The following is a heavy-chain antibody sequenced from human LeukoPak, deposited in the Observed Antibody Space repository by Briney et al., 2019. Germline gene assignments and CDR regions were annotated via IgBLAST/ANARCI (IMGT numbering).Heavy chain of an antibody. Sequence: SETLSLTCAVYGGSFSGYYWTWIRQPPGKGLEWIGEISDSGSTNYNPSLKSRVTISVDTSMNQFSLKLSSVTAADTAVYYCAKPVEMATVYNWFDPWGQGTLVTVSS. V-gene: IGHV4-34*01. CDR1: GGSFSGYY. CDR3: AKPVEMATVYNWFDP. J-gene: IGHJ5*02. D-gene: IGHD5-24*01. CDR2: ISDSGST.